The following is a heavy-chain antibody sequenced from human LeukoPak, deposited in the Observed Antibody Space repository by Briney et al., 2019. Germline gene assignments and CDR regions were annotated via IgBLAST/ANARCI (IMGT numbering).Heavy chain of an antibody. CDR3: ARDNYDILTGYYYYYMDV. J-gene: IGHJ6*03. D-gene: IGHD3-9*01. CDR2: IYTSGST. V-gene: IGHV4-4*07. CDR1: GGSISSYY. Sequence: SETLSLTCTVSGGSISSYYWSWIRQPAGKGLEWIGRIYTSGSTDYNPSLKSRVTISVDTSKNQFSLKLSSVTAADTAVYYCARDNYDILTGYYYYYMDVWGKGTTVTISS.